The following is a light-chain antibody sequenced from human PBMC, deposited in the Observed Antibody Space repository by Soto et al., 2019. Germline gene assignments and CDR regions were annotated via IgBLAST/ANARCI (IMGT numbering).Light chain of an antibody. CDR3: QQSYSIPPT. V-gene: IGKV1-39*01. CDR2: AAS. Sequence: IQMTPSPPPLFASVGDRVTIACRASHNIERWMAWYQQKPGKAPKLLIFAASSLQSGVPSRFSGSRSGPDFTLTISSLQPEDFATYYCQQSYSIPPTFGQGTKVDI. J-gene: IGKJ1*01. CDR1: HNIERW.